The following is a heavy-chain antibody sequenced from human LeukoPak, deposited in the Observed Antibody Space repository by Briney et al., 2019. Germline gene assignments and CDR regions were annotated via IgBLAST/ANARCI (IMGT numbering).Heavy chain of an antibody. CDR1: GFTFSDYY. J-gene: IGHJ4*02. V-gene: IGHV3-11*04. CDR3: ARRGYSDSSGYDY. D-gene: IGHD3-22*01. CDR2: ISSSGSTI. Sequence: PGGSLRLSCAASGFTFSDYYMSWIRQAPGKGLEWVSYISSSGSTIYYADSVKGRFTISRDNAKNSLYLQMNSLGAEDTAIYYCARRGYSDSSGYDYWGQGTLVTVSS.